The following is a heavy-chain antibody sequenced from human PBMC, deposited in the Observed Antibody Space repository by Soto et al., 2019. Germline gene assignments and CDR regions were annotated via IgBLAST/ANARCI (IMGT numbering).Heavy chain of an antibody. D-gene: IGHD5-18*01. V-gene: IGHV1-69*12. Sequence: QVQLVQSGAEVKKPGSSVKVSCKASGGTFSSYAISWVRQAPGQGLEWMGGLLPIFGTANYAQKFQGRVTITARASTSPAYIGLGSLTSKDTAVYFFARGHHRIAAMAHWYCFDYWGKGTLVTVSS. CDR2: LLPIFGTA. J-gene: IGHJ4*02. CDR3: ARGHHRIAAMAHWYCFDY. CDR1: GGTFSSYA.